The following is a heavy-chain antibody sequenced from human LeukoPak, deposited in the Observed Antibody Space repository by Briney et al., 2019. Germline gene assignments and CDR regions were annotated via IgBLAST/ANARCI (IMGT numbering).Heavy chain of an antibody. CDR1: KFTFSNSW. CDR2: INSDGSST. J-gene: IGHJ4*02. V-gene: IGHV3-74*01. CDR3: AKGKSIAAAEY. D-gene: IGHD6-13*01. Sequence: GGSLRLSCEASKFTFSNSWMHWVRQAPGKGLVWVSRINSDGSSTTYADFVKGRFTISRDNSKNTLYLQMNSLRAEDTAVYYCAKGKSIAAAEYWGQGTLVTVSS.